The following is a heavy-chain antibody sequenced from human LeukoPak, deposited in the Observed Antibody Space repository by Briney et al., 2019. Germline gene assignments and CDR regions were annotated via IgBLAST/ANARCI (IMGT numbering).Heavy chain of an antibody. J-gene: IGHJ4*02. CDR1: GYTFTSHY. V-gene: IGHV1-46*01. D-gene: IGHD6-19*01. Sequence: GASVRVSCKASGYTFTSHYMHRVRQAPGQGLEWMGLINPSGSSTLYAQKFQGRVTMTRDTSTSTVYMELSSLRSEDTAVYYCARFAVHRRIAVNGQFGLDYWGRGTLVTVSS. CDR2: INPSGSST. CDR3: ARFAVHRRIAVNGQFGLDY.